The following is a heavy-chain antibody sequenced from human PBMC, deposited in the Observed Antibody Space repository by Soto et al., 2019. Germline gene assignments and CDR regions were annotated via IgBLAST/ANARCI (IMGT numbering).Heavy chain of an antibody. J-gene: IGHJ6*02. D-gene: IGHD5-18*01. CDR2: ISGSGTTA. CDR1: GFTFRSFA. V-gene: IGHV3-23*01. Sequence: VQLLESGGGLVQPGGSLRLSCAGSGFTFRSFAMTWVRQAPGKGLEGVSVISGSGTTAYYADSVRGRFAVSRANSKNTVHLQMNSLRVEDTAVYYCARESRYSYGPAYYYYARDVWGPGTTVTVSS. CDR3: ARESRYSYGPAYYYYARDV.